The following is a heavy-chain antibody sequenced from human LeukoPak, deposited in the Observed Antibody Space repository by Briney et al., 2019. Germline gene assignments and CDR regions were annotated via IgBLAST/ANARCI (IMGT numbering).Heavy chain of an antibody. CDR2: TSGSGGST. CDR1: GFTFSSYA. CDR3: AKEGLTYYYGSGSYYTIEY. V-gene: IGHV3-23*01. D-gene: IGHD3-10*01. Sequence: PGGSLRLSCAASGFTFSSYAMSWVRQAPGKELEWVSATSGSGGSTYYADSVKGRFTISRDNSKNTLYLQMNSLRAEDTAVYYCAKEGLTYYYGSGSYYTIEYWGQGTLVTVSS. J-gene: IGHJ4*02.